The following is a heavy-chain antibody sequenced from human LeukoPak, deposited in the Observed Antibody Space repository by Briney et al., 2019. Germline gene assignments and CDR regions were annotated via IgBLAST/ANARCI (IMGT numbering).Heavy chain of an antibody. CDR3: ARESRSDYYDSSGYYDY. V-gene: IGHV3-7*01. J-gene: IGHJ4*02. D-gene: IGHD3-22*01. CDR1: GFTFSSYW. Sequence: GGSLRLSCAASGFTFSSYWMSWVRQAPGKGLEWVANIKQDGSEKYYVDSVKGRFTISRDNAKNSLYLQINSLRAEDTAVYYCARESRSDYYDSSGYYDYWGQGTLVTVSS. CDR2: IKQDGSEK.